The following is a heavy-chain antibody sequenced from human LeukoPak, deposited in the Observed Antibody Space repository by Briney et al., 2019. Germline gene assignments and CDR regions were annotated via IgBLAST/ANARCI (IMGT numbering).Heavy chain of an antibody. CDR1: GGTFSSYA. V-gene: IGHV1-69*04. CDR3: ARVGSSSSLDY. Sequence: GASVKVSGKASGGTFSSYAISWVRQAPGQGLEWMGRIIPILGIANYAQKFRGRVTITADKSTSTAYMELSSLRSEDTAVYYCARVGSSSSLDYWGQGTLVTVSS. CDR2: IIPILGIA. D-gene: IGHD6-6*01. J-gene: IGHJ4*02.